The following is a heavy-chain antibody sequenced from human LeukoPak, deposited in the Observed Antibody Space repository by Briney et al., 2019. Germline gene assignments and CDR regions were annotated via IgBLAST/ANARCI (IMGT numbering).Heavy chain of an antibody. D-gene: IGHD3-22*01. Sequence: GGSLRLSCAASGFTFSSSAMSWVRQAPGKGLEWVSAISNNGGYTYYADSVQGRFTISRDNSKSTLCLQMNSLRAEDTAVYYCARERRYYDSSGCPDYWGRGTLVTVSS. J-gene: IGHJ4*02. CDR1: GFTFSSSA. CDR2: ISNNGGYT. CDR3: ARERRYYDSSGCPDY. V-gene: IGHV3-23*01.